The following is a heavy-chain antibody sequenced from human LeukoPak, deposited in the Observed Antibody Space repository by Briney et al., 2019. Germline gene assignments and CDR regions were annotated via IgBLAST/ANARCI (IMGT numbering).Heavy chain of an antibody. V-gene: IGHV3-21*01. D-gene: IGHD5-24*01. CDR2: ISDSTSYI. CDR1: GFTFSSYN. Sequence: GGSLRLSCAASGFTFSSYNMNWVRQTPGKGLEWVSSISDSTSYIYYADSLKGRFTISRDNAKNSLYLQMNSLRAEDTAVYYCARGTEMATVGSWFDPWGQGTLVTVSS. J-gene: IGHJ5*02. CDR3: ARGTEMATVGSWFDP.